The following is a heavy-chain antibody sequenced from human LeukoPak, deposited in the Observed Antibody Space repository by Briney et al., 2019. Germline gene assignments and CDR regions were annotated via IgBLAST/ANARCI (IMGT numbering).Heavy chain of an antibody. CDR1: GGSLSSGRYY. Sequence: PSQTLSLTCTVSGGSLSSGRYYWSWIRQPAGKGLEWIGRIYTSGSTKYNPSLKSRVTMSVDTSKNQLSLKLGSVTAADTAVYYCAREPLPWGQGILVTVSS. V-gene: IGHV4-61*02. J-gene: IGHJ4*02. CDR3: AREPLP. CDR2: IYTSGST. D-gene: IGHD1-26*01.